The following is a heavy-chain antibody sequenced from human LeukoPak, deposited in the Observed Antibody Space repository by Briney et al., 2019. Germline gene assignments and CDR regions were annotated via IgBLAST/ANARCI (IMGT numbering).Heavy chain of an antibody. CDR3: ARGGGLDV. J-gene: IGHJ6*02. CDR2: INHNGNVN. CDR1: GLTGSHNY. Sequence: GGSLRPSCAASGLTGSHNYVSWVRQAPGKGLEWVASINHNGNVNYYVDSVKGRFTISRDNAKNSLYLQMSNLRAEDTAVYFCARGGGLDVWGQGATVTVS. D-gene: IGHD3-16*01. V-gene: IGHV3-7*03.